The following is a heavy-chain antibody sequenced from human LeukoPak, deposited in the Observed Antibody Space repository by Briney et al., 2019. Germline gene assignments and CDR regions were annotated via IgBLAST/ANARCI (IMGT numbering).Heavy chain of an antibody. Sequence: SETLSLTCTVSGGSISSYYWSWIRQPPGKGLEWIGYIYYSGSTNYNPSLKSRVTISVDTSKNQFSLKLSSVTAADTAVYYCARAGCSGGNCYLQYNWFDPWGQGTLVIVSS. CDR3: ARAGCSGGNCYLQYNWFDP. J-gene: IGHJ5*02. V-gene: IGHV4-59*01. CDR2: IYYSGST. CDR1: GGSISSYY. D-gene: IGHD2-15*01.